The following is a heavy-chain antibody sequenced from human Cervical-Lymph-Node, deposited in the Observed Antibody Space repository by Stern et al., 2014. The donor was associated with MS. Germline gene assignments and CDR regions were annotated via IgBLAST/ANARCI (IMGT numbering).Heavy chain of an antibody. J-gene: IGHJ5*02. V-gene: IGHV5-51*01. D-gene: IGHD6-13*01. CDR1: GYTFTSYW. Sequence: EVQLVESGPEVKRPGESLKISCQASGYTFTSYWIGWVRQMPGKGLEWIAIIFPGGSDIRYSPSFQGQVTISADKSISTAYLQWSSLKASDTAMYYCARRIAAAGTEPVNWFDPWGQGTLVTVSS. CDR3: ARRIAAAGTEPVNWFDP. CDR2: IFPGGSDI.